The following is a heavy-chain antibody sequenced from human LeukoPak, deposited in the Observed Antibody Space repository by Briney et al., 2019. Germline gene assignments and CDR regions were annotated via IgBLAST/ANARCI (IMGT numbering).Heavy chain of an antibody. CDR1: GFTFSSYG. J-gene: IGHJ3*02. D-gene: IGHD3-10*01. CDR2: ISGSGGST. V-gene: IGHV3-23*01. CDR3: ANLEYYYGSGKGSFDI. Sequence: GGSLRLSCAASGFTFSSYGMSWVRQAPGKGLEWVSAISGSGGSTYYADSVKGRFTISRDNSKNTLHLQMNSLRAEDTAVYYCANLEYYYGSGKGSFDIWGQGTMVTVSS.